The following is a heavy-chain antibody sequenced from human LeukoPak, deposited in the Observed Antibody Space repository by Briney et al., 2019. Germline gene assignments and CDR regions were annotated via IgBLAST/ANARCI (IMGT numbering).Heavy chain of an antibody. V-gene: IGHV4-59*01. D-gene: IGHD3-3*01. CDR3: ARGKEGFLEWLLYDY. CDR2: IYYSGST. J-gene: IGHJ4*02. Sequence: SETLSLTCTVSGGSISSYYWSWIRQPPGKGLEWIGYIYYSGSTNYNPSLKSRVTISVDTSKNQFSLKLSSVTAADTAVYYCARGKEGFLEWLLYDYWGQGTLVTVSS. CDR1: GGSISSYY.